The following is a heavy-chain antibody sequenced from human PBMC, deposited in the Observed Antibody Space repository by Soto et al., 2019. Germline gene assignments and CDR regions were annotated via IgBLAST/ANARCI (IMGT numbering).Heavy chain of an antibody. V-gene: IGHV1-8*01. CDR3: ARAYGAGSFDF. J-gene: IGHJ5*01. CDR1: GYTFRSYD. D-gene: IGHD3-10*01. Sequence: QVQLVQSGAEVKKPGAAVKVSCTGSGYTFRSYDIHWVRQATGQGLEWMGWGNPNTGNTGYAQKFQGRVTMTRDMSKSSAYMEVHSPTCEDTAIYYCARAYGAGSFDFWGQGTLVSVSS. CDR2: GNPNTGNT.